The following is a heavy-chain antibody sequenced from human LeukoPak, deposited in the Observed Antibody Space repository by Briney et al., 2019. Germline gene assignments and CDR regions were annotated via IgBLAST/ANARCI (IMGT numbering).Heavy chain of an antibody. D-gene: IGHD2-15*01. CDR3: ARDFGGLLDY. Sequence: ASVKVSCKASGYTFTGYGIIWVRQAPGQGLEWMGWINPNSGGTNYAQKFQGRVTMTRDTSISTAYMELSRLRSDDTAVYYCARDFGGLLDYWGQGTLVTVSS. CDR2: INPNSGGT. V-gene: IGHV1-2*02. CDR1: GYTFTGYG. J-gene: IGHJ4*02.